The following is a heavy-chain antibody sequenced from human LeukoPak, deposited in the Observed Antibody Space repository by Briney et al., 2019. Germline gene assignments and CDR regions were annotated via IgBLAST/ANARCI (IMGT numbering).Heavy chain of an antibody. Sequence: RGSLTLSCAASGFTFSSYSMNWVRQAPGKGLEWVSSISSTSSYIYYADSVKGRFTISRDNAKNSLYLQMNSLRAEDTAVYYCAGPSSTVYWGRGTLVTVSS. CDR1: GFTFSSYS. CDR2: ISSTSSYI. V-gene: IGHV3-21*01. J-gene: IGHJ4*02. D-gene: IGHD2-2*01. CDR3: AGPSSTVY.